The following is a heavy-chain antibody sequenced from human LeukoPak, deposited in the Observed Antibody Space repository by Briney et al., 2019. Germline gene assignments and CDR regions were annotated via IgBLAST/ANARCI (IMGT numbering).Heavy chain of an antibody. J-gene: IGHJ4*02. D-gene: IGHD2-2*01. CDR1: GFNFHNFA. V-gene: IGHV3-23*01. CDR2: ISGSGGST. Sequence: GGSLRLSCEASGFNFHNFAMHWVRQAPGKGLEWVSAISGSGGSTYYADSVKGRFTISRDNSKNTLYLQMDSLRAEDTAVYYCAKAIRGIVVVPAAIDDYFDYWGQGTLVTVSS. CDR3: AKAIRGIVVVPAAIDDYFDY.